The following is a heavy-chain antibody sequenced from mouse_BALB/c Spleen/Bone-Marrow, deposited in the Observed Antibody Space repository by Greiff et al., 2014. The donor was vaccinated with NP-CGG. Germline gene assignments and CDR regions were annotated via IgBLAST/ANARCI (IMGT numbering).Heavy chain of an antibody. D-gene: IGHD1-1*01. V-gene: IGHV1-87*01. CDR3: ARSIYYYGSSPFAY. CDR1: GYTFTSYW. CDR2: IYPGDGDT. J-gene: IGHJ3*01. Sequence: SGAELARPGASVKLSCKASGYTFTSYWMQWVKQRPGQGLEWIGAIYPGDGDTRYTQKFKGKVTLTADKSSSTAYMQLISLASEDSAVYYCARSIYYYGSSPFAYWGQGTLVTFSA.